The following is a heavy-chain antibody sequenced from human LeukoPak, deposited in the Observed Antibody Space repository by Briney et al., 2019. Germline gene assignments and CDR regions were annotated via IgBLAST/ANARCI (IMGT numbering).Heavy chain of an antibody. V-gene: IGHV4-59*01. CDR2: MFYSGST. J-gene: IGHJ4*02. Sequence: PSETLSLTCTVSGGSINSNFWGWIRQPPGKGLEWIGYMFYSGSTNYNPSLERRVTISVDTSKNQFSLKLSSVTAADTAVYYCARNVWAAATPFDYWGQGTLVTVSS. CDR3: ARNVWAAATPFDY. D-gene: IGHD6-13*01. CDR1: GGSINSNF.